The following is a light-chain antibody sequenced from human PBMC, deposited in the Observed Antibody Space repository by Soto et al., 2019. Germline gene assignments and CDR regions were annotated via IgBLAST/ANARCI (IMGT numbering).Light chain of an antibody. V-gene: IGKV3-20*01. Sequence: EIVLTKSPGTLSLSPGDRATLSCRASQSVSSSSLAWYQQKPGQAPRLLIYAASLRAPGIPDRFSGSGSGTDFTLTISRLEAEDFVVYYCHQYGSSPRTFGQGTKVEIK. J-gene: IGKJ1*01. CDR2: AAS. CDR3: HQYGSSPRT. CDR1: QSVSSSS.